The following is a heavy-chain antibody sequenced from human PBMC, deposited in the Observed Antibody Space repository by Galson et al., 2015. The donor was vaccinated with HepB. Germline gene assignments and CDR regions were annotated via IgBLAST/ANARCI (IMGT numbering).Heavy chain of an antibody. CDR1: GFSLASRPVG. V-gene: IGHV2-5*02. J-gene: IGHJ4*02. CDR3: AHRSPQSANWDSNCFDY. CDR2: IYWDDDK. Sequence: PALVKPTQTLTLTCSFSGFSLASRPVGVGWIRQPPGKALEWLAVIYWDDDKRYSPSLKSRLTITKDTSKNQVVLTMTNMDPVDTGTYYCAHRSPQSANWDSNCFDYWGPGTLITVSS. D-gene: IGHD7-27*01.